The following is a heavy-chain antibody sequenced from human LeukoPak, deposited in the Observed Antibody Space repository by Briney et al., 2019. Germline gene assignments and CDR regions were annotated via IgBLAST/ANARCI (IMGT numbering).Heavy chain of an antibody. CDR1: GGSVSGYY. CDR2: INHSGST. CDR3: ARVGATSSPLNWSAYYYYMDV. D-gene: IGHD1-26*01. V-gene: IGHV4-34*01. Sequence: SETLSLTCAVYGGSVSGYYWSWIRQPPGKGLEWIGEINHSGSTNYNPSLKSRVSLSVDTSKNQFSLKLSSVTAADTAVYYCARVGATSSPLNWSAYYYYMDVWGKGTTVTVSS. J-gene: IGHJ6*03.